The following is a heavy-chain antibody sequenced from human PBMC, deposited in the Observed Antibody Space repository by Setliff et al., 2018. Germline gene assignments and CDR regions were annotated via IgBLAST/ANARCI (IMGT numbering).Heavy chain of an antibody. CDR1: GGSFSTYY. V-gene: IGHV4-34*01. D-gene: IGHD3-22*01. CDR3: ARDRADSSGYYDY. J-gene: IGHJ4*02. CDR2: INHSGST. Sequence: PSETLSLTCAVYGGSFSTYYWIWIRQPPGKGLEWIGEINHSGSTYYNPSLKSRVTISVDTSKNQFSLKLSSVTAADTAVYYCARDRADSSGYYDYWGQGTLVTVSS.